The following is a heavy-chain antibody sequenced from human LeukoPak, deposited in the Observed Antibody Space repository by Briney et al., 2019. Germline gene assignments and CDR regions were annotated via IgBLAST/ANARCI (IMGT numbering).Heavy chain of an antibody. J-gene: IGHJ4*02. CDR1: GFTFSDYY. Sequence: PGGSLRLSCAASGFTFSDYYMSWIRQAPGKGLEWVSYISSSGSTIYYADSVKGRFTISRDNAKNSLYLQINSLRAEDTAVYYCARDNLYYDILTGYYRSYSFDYWGQGTLVTVSS. V-gene: IGHV3-11*04. D-gene: IGHD3-9*01. CDR2: ISSSGSTI. CDR3: ARDNLYYDILTGYYRSYSFDY.